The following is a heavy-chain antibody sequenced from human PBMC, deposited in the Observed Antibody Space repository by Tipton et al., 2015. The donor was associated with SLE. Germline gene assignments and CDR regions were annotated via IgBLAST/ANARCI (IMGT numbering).Heavy chain of an antibody. D-gene: IGHD2-15*01. J-gene: IGHJ4*02. CDR2: IHYNRDT. CDR1: GASVSSHY. CDR3: ARGSVVADDF. V-gene: IGHV4-59*02. Sequence: TLSLTCTVSGASVSSHYWNWTRQTPGKGLEWIGYIHYNRDTNYHPSLKSRVTISVDTSKNQLSLKLTSVTAADTAVYYCARGSVVADDFWGQGTLVTVSS.